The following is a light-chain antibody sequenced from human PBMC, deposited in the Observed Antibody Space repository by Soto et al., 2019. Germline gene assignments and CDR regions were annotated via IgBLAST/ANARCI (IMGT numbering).Light chain of an antibody. V-gene: IGKV3-11*01. CDR1: QSVSSH. J-gene: IGKJ2*01. CDR3: QQRGDWPPYT. Sequence: EIVLTQSPATLSVSPGESATLSCRASQSVSSHLAWYQQKPGQAPRLLIYDASNRATGIPVRFSGSGSWTDFTLTISSLEPEDFAVYYCQQRGDWPPYTFGQGTKLEIK. CDR2: DAS.